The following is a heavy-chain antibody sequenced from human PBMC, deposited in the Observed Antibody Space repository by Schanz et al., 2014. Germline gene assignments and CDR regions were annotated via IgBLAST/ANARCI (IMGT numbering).Heavy chain of an antibody. Sequence: QVQLQQWGAGLLKPSETLSLTCAFSGGSFSGYWWTWVRQSPGKGLEWIGEVNHGGYTNYNPSLKSRVTVSVDMSKNQFSLKVTSVTPADTAVYYCARGVLGSGYRQQYYFDHWGQGTLVTVSS. V-gene: IGHV4-34*01. CDR3: ARGVLGSGYRQQYYFDH. CDR2: VNHGGYT. CDR1: GGSFSGYW. J-gene: IGHJ4*02. D-gene: IGHD3-3*01.